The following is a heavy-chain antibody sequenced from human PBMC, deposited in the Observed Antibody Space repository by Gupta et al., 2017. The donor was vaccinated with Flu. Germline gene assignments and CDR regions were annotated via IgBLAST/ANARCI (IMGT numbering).Heavy chain of an antibody. J-gene: IGHJ4*02. CDR3: ARDVKNEGYFDY. Sequence: QVQLQESGPGLVKPSETLSLTCTVAGGSIGTHHWSWIRQPPGKGLEWIGHVYYSGSTIYNPSLQSRLTISVDMSKNQFSLKLSSVTAADTAVYYCARDVKNEGYFDYWGQGTLVTVSS. CDR1: GGSIGTHH. D-gene: IGHD1-1*01. CDR2: VYYSGST. V-gene: IGHV4-59*11.